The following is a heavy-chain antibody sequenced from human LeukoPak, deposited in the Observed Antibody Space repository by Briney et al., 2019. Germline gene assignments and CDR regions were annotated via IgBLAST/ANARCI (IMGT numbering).Heavy chain of an antibody. Sequence: PSATLSLTCTVSGGSVSSYYWSWIRQPPGKGLEWIGYLYYSGSTNSTPSLKSRVTISVDTSKNQYSLKLSSVTAADTAVYFCARDPYGSNAFDIWGQGTMVTVSS. CDR3: ARDPYGSNAFDI. CDR1: GGSVSSYY. J-gene: IGHJ3*02. CDR2: LYYSGST. D-gene: IGHD4-17*01. V-gene: IGHV4-59*02.